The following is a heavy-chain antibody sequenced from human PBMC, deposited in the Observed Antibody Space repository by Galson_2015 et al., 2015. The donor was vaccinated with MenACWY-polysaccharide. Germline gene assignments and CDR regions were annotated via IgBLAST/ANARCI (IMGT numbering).Heavy chain of an antibody. CDR1: GFTFTNAY. J-gene: IGHJ4*02. CDR2: IKTKNDGGTT. Sequence: SLRLSCAASGFTFTNAYMTWVRQAPGRGLEWVGHIKTKNDGGTTDYAAPVKGRFTISRDGSKNTLYLQMNSLRAEDTAVYYCAKTRDSSWYPSDYWGQGTLVTVSS. V-gene: IGHV3-15*01. CDR3: AKTRDSSWYPSDY. D-gene: IGHD6-13*01.